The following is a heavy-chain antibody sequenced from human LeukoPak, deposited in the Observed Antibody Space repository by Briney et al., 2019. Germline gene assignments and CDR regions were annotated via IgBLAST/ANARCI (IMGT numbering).Heavy chain of an antibody. D-gene: IGHD6-19*01. Sequence: GGSLGLSCGGSGFTFSSYTMNWVRQAPGKGLECVSFITGSSYFIYYTDSLKGRFPISRDNAKNSLYLQMNSLIVEDTAVYYCERDLAVAGHNWFGPWGQGGLVIVSS. CDR1: GFTFSSYT. CDR2: ITGSSYFI. J-gene: IGHJ5*02. CDR3: ERDLAVAGHNWFGP. V-gene: IGHV3-21*06.